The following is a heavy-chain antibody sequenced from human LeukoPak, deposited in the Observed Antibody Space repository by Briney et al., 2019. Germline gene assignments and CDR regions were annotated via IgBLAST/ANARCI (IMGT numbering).Heavy chain of an antibody. Sequence: PGGSLRLSCAASGFTFSSYSMNWVRQAPGKGLEWVSSISSSSSYIYYADSVKGRFTISRGNAKNSLYLQMNSLRAEDTAVYYCAVYCSGGSCLVGYFDYWGQGTLVTVSS. V-gene: IGHV3-21*01. CDR3: AVYCSGGSCLVGYFDY. CDR1: GFTFSSYS. D-gene: IGHD2-15*01. J-gene: IGHJ4*02. CDR2: ISSSSSYI.